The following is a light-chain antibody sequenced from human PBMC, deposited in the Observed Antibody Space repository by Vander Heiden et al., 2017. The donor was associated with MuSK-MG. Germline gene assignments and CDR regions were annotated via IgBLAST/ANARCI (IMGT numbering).Light chain of an antibody. Sequence: QSALTQPPSASGSPGQSVSISCTGTRSGIGSSNYVSWYQQYPGKAPKRMIYEVNKRPSGVPDRFSGSKSGITASLTVSGLQAEDEADYYCASNAGGFGGGTKLTVL. CDR2: EVN. V-gene: IGLV2-8*01. J-gene: IGLJ3*02. CDR3: ASNAGG. CDR1: RSGIGSSNY.